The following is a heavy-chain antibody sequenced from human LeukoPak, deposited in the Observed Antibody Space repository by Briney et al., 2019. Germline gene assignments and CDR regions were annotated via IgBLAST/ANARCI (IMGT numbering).Heavy chain of an antibody. CDR2: ISGSGGST. Sequence: QSGGSLRLSCAASGFSFSSYAMNWARQAPGKGLEWVSVISGSGGSTYYADSVKGRFTASRDNSKNTLYLQMNSLRVEDTAIYYCAKDSYDFWSGYSGPFDSWGQGILVTVSS. V-gene: IGHV3-23*01. D-gene: IGHD3-3*01. CDR1: GFSFSSYA. J-gene: IGHJ5*01. CDR3: AKDSYDFWSGYSGPFDS.